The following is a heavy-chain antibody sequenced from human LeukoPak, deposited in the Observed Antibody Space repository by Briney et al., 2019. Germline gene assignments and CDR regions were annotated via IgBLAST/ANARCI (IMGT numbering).Heavy chain of an antibody. CDR3: ARIEWERLGRAFDI. CDR1: GFTFSRYA. D-gene: IGHD1-26*01. CDR2: ISYDGSKE. Sequence: GGSLRLSCAASGFTFSRYAMHWVRQAPGKGLEWVAVISYDGSKEYYADSVKGRFTISRDNSKNTLYLQMNSLRAEDMAVYYCARIEWERLGRAFDIWGQGTMVTVSS. J-gene: IGHJ3*02. V-gene: IGHV3-30*14.